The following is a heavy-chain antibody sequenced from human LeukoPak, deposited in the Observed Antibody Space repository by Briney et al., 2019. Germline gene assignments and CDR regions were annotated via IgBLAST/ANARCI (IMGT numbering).Heavy chain of an antibody. CDR2: IKHSGST. V-gene: IGHV4-34*01. Sequence: SETLSLTCAVYGGSFSGYYWSWIRQPPGKGLEWIGEIKHSGSTNYNPSLKSRVTISVDTSKNQFSLKLSSVTAADTAVYYCASSRSKESDYWGQGTLVTVSS. J-gene: IGHJ4*02. CDR3: ASSRSKESDY. CDR1: GGSFSGYY. D-gene: IGHD3-10*01.